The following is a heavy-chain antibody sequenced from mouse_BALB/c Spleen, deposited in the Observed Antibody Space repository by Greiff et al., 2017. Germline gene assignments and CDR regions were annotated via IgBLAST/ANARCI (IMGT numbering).Heavy chain of an antibody. Sequence: EVKLMESGGGLVQPGGSLKLSCAASGFTFSSYGMSWVRQTPDKRLELVATINSNGGSTYYPDSVKGRFTISRDNAKNTLYLQMSSLKSEDTAMYYCARGVTTVVAYDYWGQGTTLTVSS. J-gene: IGHJ2*01. CDR3: ARGVTTVVAYDY. D-gene: IGHD1-1*01. CDR2: INSNGGST. V-gene: IGHV5-6-3*01. CDR1: GFTFSSYG.